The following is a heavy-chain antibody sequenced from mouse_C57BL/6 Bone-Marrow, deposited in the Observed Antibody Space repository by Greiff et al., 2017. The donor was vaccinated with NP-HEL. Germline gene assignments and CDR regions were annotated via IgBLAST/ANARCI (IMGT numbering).Heavy chain of an antibody. CDR1: GFTFSSYA. CDR3: ARGVGGLDY. J-gene: IGHJ2*01. CDR2: ISAGGSYT. V-gene: IGHV5-4*03. Sequence: EVKLVESGGGLVKPGGSLKLSCAASGFTFSSYAMSWVRQTPEKRLEWVATISAGGSYTYYPDNVKGRFTISRDNAKNNLYLQMSHLKSEDTAMYYCARGVGGLDYWGQGTTLTVSS. D-gene: IGHD1-1*01.